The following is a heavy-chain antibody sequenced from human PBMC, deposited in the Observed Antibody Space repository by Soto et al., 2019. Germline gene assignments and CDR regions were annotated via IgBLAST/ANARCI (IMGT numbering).Heavy chain of an antibody. V-gene: IGHV3-21*06. CDR2: ISSTTNYI. Sequence: EVQLVESGGGRASPGGPLRLPVAASGFPSTRNSINWARQAPGKGLEWVSSISSTTNYIYYGDSMKGRFTISRDNAKNSLYLEMNSLRAEDTAVYYCARESEDLTSNFDYWGQGTLVTVSS. CDR3: ARESEDLTSNFDY. CDR1: GFPSTRNS. J-gene: IGHJ4*02.